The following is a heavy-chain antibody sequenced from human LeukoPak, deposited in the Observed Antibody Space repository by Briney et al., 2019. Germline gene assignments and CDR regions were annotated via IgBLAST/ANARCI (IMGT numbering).Heavy chain of an antibody. Sequence: GSSVKVSCKASGGTFSSYAISWVRQAPGQGLEWMGRIIPILGIANYAQKFQGRVTITADKSTSTAYMELRSLRSDDTAVYYCARFKSPKYNWNYAYYFDYWGQGTLVTVSS. CDR2: IIPILGIA. D-gene: IGHD1-7*01. J-gene: IGHJ4*02. CDR3: ARFKSPKYNWNYAYYFDY. CDR1: GGTFSSYA. V-gene: IGHV1-69*04.